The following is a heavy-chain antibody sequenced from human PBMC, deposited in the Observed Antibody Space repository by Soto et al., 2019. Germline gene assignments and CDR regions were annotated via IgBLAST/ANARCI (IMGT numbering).Heavy chain of an antibody. J-gene: IGHJ4*02. CDR2: ISGSGGST. V-gene: IGHV3-23*01. Sequence: GSLVLACAASGFTFSSYAMSWVRQAPGKGLEWVSAISGSGGSTYYADSVKGQFTISRDNSKNTLYLQMNSLRAEDTDVYYCAKGDLDIVATIIDYWGQGTLVTVYS. CDR3: AKGDLDIVATIIDY. D-gene: IGHD5-12*01. CDR1: GFTFSSYA.